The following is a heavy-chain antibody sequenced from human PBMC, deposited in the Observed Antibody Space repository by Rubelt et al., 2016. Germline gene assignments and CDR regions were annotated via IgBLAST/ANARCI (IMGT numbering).Heavy chain of an antibody. Sequence: QLQLQESGPGLVKPSETLSLICTVSGGSISSTSSYWGWIRQPPGKGLEWIGSIYYTGCAYYNPSLKSRVTISVDTSKNQFSLKLNSVTAADTAVYYCARLHYYDTSGSIDYWGLGTLVTVSS. V-gene: IGHV4-39*01. CDR1: GGSISSTSSY. J-gene: IGHJ4*01. CDR3: ARLHYYDTSGSIDY. CDR2: IYYTGCA. D-gene: IGHD3-22*01.